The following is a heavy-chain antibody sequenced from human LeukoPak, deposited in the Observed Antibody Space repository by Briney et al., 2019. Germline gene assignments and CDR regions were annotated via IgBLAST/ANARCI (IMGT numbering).Heavy chain of an antibody. CDR2: ISGSGGST. Sequence: GSLRLSCAASGFTFSSYAMSWVRQAPGKGLEWVSAISGSGGSTYYADSVKGRFTISRDNSKNTLYLQMNSLRAEDTAVYYCARAHDSSGYPPHFDYWGQGTLVTVSS. CDR1: GFTFSSYA. J-gene: IGHJ4*02. V-gene: IGHV3-23*01. D-gene: IGHD3-22*01. CDR3: ARAHDSSGYPPHFDY.